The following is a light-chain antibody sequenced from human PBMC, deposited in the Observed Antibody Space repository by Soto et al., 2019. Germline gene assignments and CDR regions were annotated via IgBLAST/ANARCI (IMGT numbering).Light chain of an antibody. CDR1: SSDGGGYNY. Sequence: QSALTQPPSASGSPGQAVTLSCTGTSSDGGGYNYVSWYQQYPGRAPKLMIYEVTKRPSGVPDRFSGSKSGNTASLTVSGLQAEDEADYYCSSYAASNNFYFVFGGGTKLTVL. V-gene: IGLV2-8*01. CDR2: EVT. CDR3: SSYAASNNFYFV. J-gene: IGLJ3*02.